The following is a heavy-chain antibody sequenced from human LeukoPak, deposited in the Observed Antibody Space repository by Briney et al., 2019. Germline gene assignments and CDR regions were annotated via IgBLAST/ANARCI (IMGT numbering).Heavy chain of an antibody. J-gene: IGHJ5*02. D-gene: IGHD4-23*01. V-gene: IGHV3-48*04. Sequence: PGGSLRLSCAASEFTFSSYSMSWVRQAPGKGLEWVSYISSTASSIYYADSVKGRFTISRDNAKNSLYLQMNSLRAEDTAVYYCARDVTYHGGDWFDPWGRGTLVTVSS. CDR3: ARDVTYHGGDWFDP. CDR1: EFTFSSYS. CDR2: ISSTASSI.